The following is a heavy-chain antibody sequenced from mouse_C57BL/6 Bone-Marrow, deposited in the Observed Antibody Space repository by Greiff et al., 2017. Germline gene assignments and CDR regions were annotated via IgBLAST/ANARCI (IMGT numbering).Heavy chain of an antibody. CDR2: IWSGGST. CDR3: ASLLRDWYFDV. CDR1: GFSLTSYG. D-gene: IGHD1-1*01. V-gene: IGHV2-2*01. J-gene: IGHJ1*03. Sequence: QVHVKQSGPGLVQPSQSLSITCTVSGFSLTSYGVHWVRQSPGKGLEWLGVIWSGGSTDYNAAFISRLSISKNNSKSQVFFKMNSLQADDTAIYYCASLLRDWYFDVWGTGTTVTVSS.